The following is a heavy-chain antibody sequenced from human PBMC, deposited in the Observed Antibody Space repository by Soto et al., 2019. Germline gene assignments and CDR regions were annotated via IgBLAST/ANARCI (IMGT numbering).Heavy chain of an antibody. V-gene: IGHV4-30-4*01. CDR1: GGSISSGDYY. CDR3: AREMATIWYFDY. D-gene: IGHD5-12*01. CDR2: IYYSGST. Sequence: PSETLSLTCTVSGGSISSGDYYWSWIRQPPGKGLEWIGYIYYSGSTYYNPSLKSRVTISVDTSKNQFSLKLSSVTAADTAVYYCAREMATIWYFDYWGQGTLVTAPQ. J-gene: IGHJ4*02.